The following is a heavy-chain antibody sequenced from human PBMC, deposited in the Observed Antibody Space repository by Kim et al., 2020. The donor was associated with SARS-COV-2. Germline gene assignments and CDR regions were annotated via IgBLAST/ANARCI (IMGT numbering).Heavy chain of an antibody. CDR3: ARGGSSGLYASVGY. D-gene: IGHD6-19*01. J-gene: IGHJ4*02. Sequence: SETLSLTCTVSGGSISSYYWSWIRQPPGKGLEWIGYIYYSGSTNYNPSLKSRLTISVTTSKNQFSLKLSSVPAADTAVYYCARGGSSGLYASVGYWGQGTLVTVSS. CDR1: GGSISSYY. V-gene: IGHV4-59*01. CDR2: IYYSGST.